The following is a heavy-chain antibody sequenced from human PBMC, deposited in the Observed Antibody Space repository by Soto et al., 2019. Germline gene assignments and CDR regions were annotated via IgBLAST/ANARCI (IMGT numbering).Heavy chain of an antibody. CDR2: IYHSGST. Sequence: TLSHTWAVSGGSMSSGGYSWSCIRQPPGKGLEWIGDIYHSGSTDYNTPLKSRVTISVDRSKNQFSLKLISVTAADTAVYYCAGVPERWGQGTL. CDR1: GGSMSSGGYS. J-gene: IGHJ4*02. V-gene: IGHV4-30-2*01. D-gene: IGHD2-2*01. CDR3: AGVPER.